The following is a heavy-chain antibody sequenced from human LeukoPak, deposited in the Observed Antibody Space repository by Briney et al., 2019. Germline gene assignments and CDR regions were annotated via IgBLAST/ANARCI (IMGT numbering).Heavy chain of an antibody. D-gene: IGHD3-9*01. J-gene: IGHJ4*02. CDR1: GFTFARSA. CDR2: IVIANGNT. V-gene: IGHV1-58*01. Sequence: SLKVSCKASGFTFARSAAQWVRQARGQRPEWIGWIVIANGNTNYAQKFQERLTITSDMSTSTAYMELSSLRSEDTAVYYCAAEDDFLTGYYDFDYWGQGTVVTVSS. CDR3: AAEDDFLTGYYDFDY.